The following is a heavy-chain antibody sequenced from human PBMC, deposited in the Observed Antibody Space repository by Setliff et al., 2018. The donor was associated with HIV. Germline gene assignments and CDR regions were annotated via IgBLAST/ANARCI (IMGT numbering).Heavy chain of an antibody. CDR3: ARAIDSSYTAWYEYYLQY. J-gene: IGHJ4*02. CDR2: ITGSSDTI. Sequence: GGSLRLSCAASGFTFSSYAMHWVRQAPGKGLEWVSYITGSSDTIYYADSVKGRFTISRDDSKNTLYLQMNSLRAEDTAVYFCARAIDSSYTAWYEYYLQYWGQGTLVTVSS. CDR1: GFTFSSYA. D-gene: IGHD6-13*01. V-gene: IGHV3-48*01.